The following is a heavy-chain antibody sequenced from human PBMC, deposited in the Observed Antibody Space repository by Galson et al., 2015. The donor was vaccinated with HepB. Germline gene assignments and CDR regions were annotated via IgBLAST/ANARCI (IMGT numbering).Heavy chain of an antibody. CDR1: RFTFSSYA. CDR3: ARGPYCSSGSCYRPLDAFDI. V-gene: IGHV3-33*07. CDR2: IWNDGSTR. D-gene: IGHD2-15*01. J-gene: IGHJ3*02. Sequence: SLRLSCAASRFTFSSYAMYWVRQAPGKALEWVAMIWNDGSTRYYGDSVKGRFTISRDMSKNTLYLQMNSLRAEDTAVYYCARGPYCSSGSCYRPLDAFDIWGQGTMVTVSS.